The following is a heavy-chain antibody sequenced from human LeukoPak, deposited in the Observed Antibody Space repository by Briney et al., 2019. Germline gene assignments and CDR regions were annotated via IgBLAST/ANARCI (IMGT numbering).Heavy chain of an antibody. CDR1: GYTFTGYY. CDR2: INPNSGDT. CDR3: ARMWSTTTSGWNWFDP. J-gene: IGHJ5*02. V-gene: IGHV1-2*02. D-gene: IGHD1-1*01. Sequence: ASVKVSCKASGYTFTGYYVYWVRQAPGQGLEWMGWINPNSGDTNYAQKFQGRVTMTRDTSISTAYMDLSSLRSDDTAMYDCARMWSTTTSGWNWFDPWGQGTLVTVSS.